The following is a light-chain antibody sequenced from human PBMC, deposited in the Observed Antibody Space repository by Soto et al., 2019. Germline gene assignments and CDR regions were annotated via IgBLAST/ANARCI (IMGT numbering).Light chain of an antibody. V-gene: IGLV2-14*03. J-gene: IGLJ2*01. CDR3: TSYTSSTTVI. CDR1: SSDLGGYNY. Sequence: QSALTQPASMSGSPGQSITISCTGTSSDLGGYNYVSWYQQHPGRAPRLMIFEGTNRPAGVSNRFSGSKSGNTASLTISGLQADDEAHYYCTSYTSSTTVIFGGGTKLTVL. CDR2: EGT.